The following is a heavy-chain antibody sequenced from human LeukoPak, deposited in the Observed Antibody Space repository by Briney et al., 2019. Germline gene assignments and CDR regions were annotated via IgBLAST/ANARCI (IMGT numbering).Heavy chain of an antibody. D-gene: IGHD6-19*01. Sequence: HSGGSLRLSCAASGFTFSSYWMHWVRQAPGKGLVWVSRINSDGSSTSYADSVKGRFTISRDNAKNTLYLQMNSLRAEDTAVYYCARALGKVASGWRGDAFDIWGQGTMVTVSS. J-gene: IGHJ3*02. CDR1: GFTFSSYW. CDR3: ARALGKVASGWRGDAFDI. V-gene: IGHV3-74*01. CDR2: INSDGSST.